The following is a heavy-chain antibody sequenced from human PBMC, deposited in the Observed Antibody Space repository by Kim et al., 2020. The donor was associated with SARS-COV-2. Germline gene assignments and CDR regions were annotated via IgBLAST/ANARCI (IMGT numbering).Heavy chain of an antibody. Sequence: SGPTLVNPTQTLTLTCTFSGFSLSTSGVGVGWIRQPPGKALEWLALIYWDDDKRYSPSLKSRLTITKDSSKNQVVLTMTNMDPVDTATYYCALKTAVYVSGGYVYFQHWGQGTLVTVSS. CDR2: IYWDDDK. CDR1: GFSLSTSGVG. J-gene: IGHJ1*01. CDR3: ALKTAVYVSGGYVYFQH. D-gene: IGHD3-10*01. V-gene: IGHV2-5*02.